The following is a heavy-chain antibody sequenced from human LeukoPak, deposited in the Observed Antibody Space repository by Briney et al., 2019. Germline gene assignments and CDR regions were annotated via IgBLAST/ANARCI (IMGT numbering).Heavy chain of an antibody. CDR3: AITRNIAMPISYYYYGVDV. Sequence: SETLSLTCTVSGGSISSGGYYWSWIRQHPGKGLEWIGYIYYSGSTYYNPSLKSRVTISVDTSENQFSLKLSSVTAADTAVYYCAITRNIAMPISYYYYGVDVWGQGTTAIVSS. D-gene: IGHD5-18*01. CDR1: GGSISSGGYY. CDR2: IYYSGST. J-gene: IGHJ6*02. V-gene: IGHV4-31*03.